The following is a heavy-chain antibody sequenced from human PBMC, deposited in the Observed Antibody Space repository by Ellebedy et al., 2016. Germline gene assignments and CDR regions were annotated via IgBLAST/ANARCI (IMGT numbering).Heavy chain of an antibody. CDR1: GGSISGSSYY. V-gene: IGHV3-11*01. Sequence: GGSLRLSCTVSGGSISGSSYYWGWIRQAPGKGLEWISYISVSGDVTYYTDSVKGRFTISRDTAKRSLFLQMNSLGADDTAGYYCARCKFGARGYWGAERSVPLDYWGQGTPVTVSS. CDR3: ARCKFGARGYWGAERSVPLDY. CDR2: ISVSGDVT. J-gene: IGHJ4*02. D-gene: IGHD3-10*01.